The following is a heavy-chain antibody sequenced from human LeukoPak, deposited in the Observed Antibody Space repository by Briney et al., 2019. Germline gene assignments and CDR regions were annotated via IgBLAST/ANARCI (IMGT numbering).Heavy chain of an antibody. Sequence: GASVKVSCKASGYTFTGYYMHWVRQAPGQGLEWMGWINPNSGGTNYAQKFQGRVTMTRDTSISTAYMELSRLRSDDTAVYYCARELLCFGELQFPFDYWGQGTLVTVSS. CDR3: ARELLCFGELQFPFDY. CDR2: INPNSGGT. J-gene: IGHJ4*02. CDR1: GYTFTGYY. D-gene: IGHD3-10*01. V-gene: IGHV1-2*02.